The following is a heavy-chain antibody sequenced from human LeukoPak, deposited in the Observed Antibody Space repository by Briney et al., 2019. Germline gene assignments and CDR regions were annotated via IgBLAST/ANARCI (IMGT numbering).Heavy chain of an antibody. CDR2: LIPLFDRA. CDR3: ARDLGRAYYDILTGYPRAHYGMDV. Sequence: GASVNVSCRASGHTLSSYANSGVRQAPGQGREWMGELIPLFDRAHYTQIFRGRVTFTAEKSPSTAYMERSSLRAEDTAVYYCARDLGRAYYDILTGYPRAHYGMDVWGKGTTVTVSS. D-gene: IGHD3-9*01. J-gene: IGHJ6*04. CDR1: GHTLSSYA. V-gene: IGHV1-69*06.